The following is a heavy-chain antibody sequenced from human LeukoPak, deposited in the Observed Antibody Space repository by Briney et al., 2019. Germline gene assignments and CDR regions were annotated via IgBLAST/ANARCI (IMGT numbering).Heavy chain of an antibody. J-gene: IGHJ4*02. CDR3: ARVRMYYYGSGSFPQDY. CDR1: GYTFTGYY. V-gene: IGHV1-2*02. D-gene: IGHD3-10*01. CDR2: LNPNSGGT. Sequence: GASVKVSCKASGYTFTGYYMHWVRQAPGQGLEWMGWLNPNSGGTNYAQKFQGRVTMTRDTSISTAYMELSRLRSDDTAVYYCARVRMYYYGSGSFPQDYWGQGTLVTVSS.